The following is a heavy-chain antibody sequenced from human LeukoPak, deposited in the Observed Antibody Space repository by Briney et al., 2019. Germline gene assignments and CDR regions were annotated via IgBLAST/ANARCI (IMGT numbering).Heavy chain of an antibody. Sequence: ASVKVSCKASGYTFTDCYVHWVRQAPGQGLEWMGWINPNSGGTKYAQNFQGRVTMTWDTSISTAYMELSRLRSDDTAVYYCARERREFFDYWGQGTLVTVSS. J-gene: IGHJ4*02. D-gene: IGHD3-10*01. CDR2: INPNSGGT. CDR1: GYTFTDCY. V-gene: IGHV1-2*02. CDR3: ARERREFFDY.